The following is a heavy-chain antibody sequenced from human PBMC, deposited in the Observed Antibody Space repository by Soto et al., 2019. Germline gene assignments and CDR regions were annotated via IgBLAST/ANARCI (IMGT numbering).Heavy chain of an antibody. CDR2: IYYSGST. D-gene: IGHD7-27*01. J-gene: IGHJ2*01. CDR1: GGSISSGGYY. V-gene: IGHV4-31*03. Sequence: QVQLQESGPGLVKPSQTLSLTCTVSGGSISSGGYYWSWIRQHPGKGLEWIGYIYYSGSTYYNPSLRRRVTISVDTSKHQFSLKLSSVTAADTAVYYCASTVPPPGVRRTWYFDLWGRGTLVTVSS. CDR3: ASTVPPPGVRRTWYFDL.